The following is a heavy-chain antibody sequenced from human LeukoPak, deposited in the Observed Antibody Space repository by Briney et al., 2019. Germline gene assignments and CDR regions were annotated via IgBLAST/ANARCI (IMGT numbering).Heavy chain of an antibody. CDR1: GFTFSSYW. CDR3: AIVANYGDPWY. J-gene: IGHJ4*02. D-gene: IGHD4-17*01. V-gene: IGHV3-74*01. Sequence: GGSLRLSCAASGFTFSSYWMHWVRQAPGKGLVWVSRINSDGSKTSYADSVEGRFTISRDDAKNTLYLQMNSLRAEDTAVYYCAIVANYGDPWYWGQGTLVTVSS. CDR2: INSDGSKT.